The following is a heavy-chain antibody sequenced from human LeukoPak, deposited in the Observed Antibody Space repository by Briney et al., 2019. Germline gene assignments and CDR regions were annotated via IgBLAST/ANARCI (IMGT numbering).Heavy chain of an antibody. V-gene: IGHV3-23*01. CDR1: GFSFSSYA. CDR2: MSSSDDGR. CDR3: AKEKVAYYSSAWAGLFDT. Sequence: PGGSLRLSCATSGFSFSSYAMSWVRQAPGKGLEWVSAMSSSDDGRYYADSVKGRFTISRDNSRNTLFLQMDSLSIEDTAVYFCAKEKVAYYSSAWAGLFDTWGQGALVTVSS. J-gene: IGHJ5*02. D-gene: IGHD6-19*01.